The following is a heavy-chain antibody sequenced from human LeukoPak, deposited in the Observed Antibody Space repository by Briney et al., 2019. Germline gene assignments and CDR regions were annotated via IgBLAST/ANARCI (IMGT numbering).Heavy chain of an antibody. J-gene: IGHJ4*02. V-gene: IGHV3-11*01. CDR1: GFTFSDYY. Sequence: AGGSLRLSCAASGFTFSDYYMSWIRQAPGKGLEWVSYISSSGSTIYYADSVKGRFTISRDNAKNSLYLQMNSLRAEDTAVYYCARVGPPTYYYDSSGYYSSDYWGQGTLVTVSS. D-gene: IGHD3-22*01. CDR2: ISSSGSTI. CDR3: ARVGPPTYYYDSSGYYSSDY.